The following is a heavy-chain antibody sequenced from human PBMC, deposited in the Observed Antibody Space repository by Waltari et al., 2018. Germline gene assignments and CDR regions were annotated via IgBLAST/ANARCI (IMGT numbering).Heavy chain of an antibody. V-gene: IGHV1-46*01. Sequence: QVQLVQSGAEVKRPGDAVKVSCKASGYTFTDFSMHWVRQAPGQGLEWMGIISPIGGGTTYTQMFRDRVTIPRDTSTNTVYMELSSLVSNDTAVYYCARAGTTLIWGVAEWGQGTLVTVSS. CDR2: ISPIGGGT. CDR1: GYTFTDFS. CDR3: ARAGTTLIWGVAE. J-gene: IGHJ4*02. D-gene: IGHD3-10*01.